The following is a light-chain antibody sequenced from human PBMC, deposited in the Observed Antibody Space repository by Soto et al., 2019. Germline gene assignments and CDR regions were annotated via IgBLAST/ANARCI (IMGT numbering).Light chain of an antibody. J-gene: IGKJ4*01. CDR2: GAS. CDR1: QSVSSAY. Sequence: EIVLTQSPGTLSLSPGERATRSCRASQSVSSAYLAWYQQKPGQAPSLLIYGASRRATGIPDRFSGSGSGTDFTLTISRLEPEDFAVYYCQQYERSPTTFGGGTKVEIK. V-gene: IGKV3-20*01. CDR3: QQYERSPTT.